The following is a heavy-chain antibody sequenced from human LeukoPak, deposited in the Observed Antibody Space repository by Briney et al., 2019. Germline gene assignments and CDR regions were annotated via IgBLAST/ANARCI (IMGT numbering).Heavy chain of an antibody. CDR2: ISSSSSYI. D-gene: IGHD6-13*01. CDR1: GFTFSSYS. CDR3: ARDERYDWAYSSSWYGPPYYFDY. V-gene: IGHV3-21*01. Sequence: PGGSLRLSCAASGFTFSSYSMNWVRQAPGKGLEWVSSISSSSSYIYYADSVKGRFTISRDNAKNSLYLQMNSLRAEDTAVYYCARDERYDWAYSSSWYGPPYYFDYWGQGTLVTVSS. J-gene: IGHJ4*02.